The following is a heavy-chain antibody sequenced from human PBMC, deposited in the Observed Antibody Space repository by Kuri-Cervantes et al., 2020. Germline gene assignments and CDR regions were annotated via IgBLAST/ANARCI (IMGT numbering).Heavy chain of an antibody. V-gene: IGHV4-59*01. Sequence: GSLRLSCTVSGGSISSYYWSWIRQPPGKGLEWIGYIYYSGSTNYNPSLKSRVTISVDTSKNQFSLKLSSVTAADTAVYYCARAYSYPPTWYYFDYWGQGTRVTCSS. CDR1: GGSISSYY. CDR3: ARAYSYPPTWYYFDY. CDR2: IYYSGST. D-gene: IGHD5-18*01. J-gene: IGHJ4*02.